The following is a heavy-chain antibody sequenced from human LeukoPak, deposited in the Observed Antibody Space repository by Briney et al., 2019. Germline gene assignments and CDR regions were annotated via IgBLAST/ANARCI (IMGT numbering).Heavy chain of an antibody. CDR3: ARVLSYPTDFDC. J-gene: IGHJ4*02. CDR2: ISSSGSTI. CDR1: GFTFSSYG. Sequence: GGSLRLSCAASGFTFSSYGMHWVRQAPGKGLEWVSYISSSGSTIYYADSGEGRFTISRDNAKNSLYLQMNSLRAEDTAVYYCARVLSYPTDFDCWGQGTLVTVSS. D-gene: IGHD1-26*01. V-gene: IGHV3-48*04.